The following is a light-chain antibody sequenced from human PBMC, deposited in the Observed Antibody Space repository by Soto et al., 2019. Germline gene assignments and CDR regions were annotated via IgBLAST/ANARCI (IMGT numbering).Light chain of an antibody. Sequence: DIVMTQSPDSLAVYLGERATINCKSSQSVLYSSNNKNYLAWYQQKPGQPPKLLIYWASTRESGVPDRFSGSGSGTDFTLTIRSLQAEDVAVYYCQQYYSTPLTFGGGTKVAIK. CDR3: QQYYSTPLT. J-gene: IGKJ4*01. CDR2: WAS. V-gene: IGKV4-1*01. CDR1: QSVLYSSNNKNY.